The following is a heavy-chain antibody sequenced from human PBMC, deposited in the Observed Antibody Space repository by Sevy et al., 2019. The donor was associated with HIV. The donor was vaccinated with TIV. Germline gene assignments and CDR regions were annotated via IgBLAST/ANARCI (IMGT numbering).Heavy chain of an antibody. CDR1: GFIFSNFA. J-gene: IGHJ1*01. Sequence: QLGGSLSLSCAASGFIFSNFAMHWVRQAPGKGLEWVAVTSYDGSHKYYADSVKGRFTVSRDNSRNILSLEMNSLRRDDTAVYYCARGENNDEFFQYWGQGTLVTVSS. CDR2: TSYDGSHK. D-gene: IGHD1-26*01. CDR3: ARGENNDEFFQY. V-gene: IGHV3-30*04.